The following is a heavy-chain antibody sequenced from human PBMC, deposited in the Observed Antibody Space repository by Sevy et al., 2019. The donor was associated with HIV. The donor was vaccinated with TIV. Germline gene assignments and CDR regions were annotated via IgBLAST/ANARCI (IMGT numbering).Heavy chain of an antibody. CDR2: ISGSGGST. V-gene: IGHV3-23*01. CDR1: GFTFSSYA. CDR3: AKVTHLAVAGKWPSYYFDY. J-gene: IGHJ4*02. Sequence: GGSLRLSCAASGFTFSSYAMSWVRQAPGKGLEWVSAISGSGGSTYYADSVKGRFTISRDNSKNTLYLQMNSLRADDTAVDDCAKVTHLAVAGKWPSYYFDYWGQGTLVTVSS. D-gene: IGHD6-19*01.